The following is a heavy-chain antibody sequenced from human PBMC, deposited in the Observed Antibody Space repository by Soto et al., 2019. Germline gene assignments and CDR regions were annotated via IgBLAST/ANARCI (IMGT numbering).Heavy chain of an antibody. CDR1: GRSITSYH. V-gene: IGHV4-59*13. Sequence: AETLSLTCIGSGRSITSYHWSSIRQFPGKRLEWFACTSYTGNTSYNPSLQSRVPVSMDTSKNQLSLKLTSMTAADTAVYYCARDMHAGFTYYFDPWGQGTLVTVSS. CDR3: ARDMHAGFTYYFDP. D-gene: IGHD3-22*01. J-gene: IGHJ5*02. CDR2: TSYTGNT.